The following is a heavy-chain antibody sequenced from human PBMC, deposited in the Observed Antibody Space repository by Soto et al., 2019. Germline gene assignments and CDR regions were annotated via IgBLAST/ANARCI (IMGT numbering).Heavy chain of an antibody. CDR1: GYTFSNYG. Sequence: QVQLVESGGGVVQPGRSLRLSCAASGYTFSNYGMHWVRQAPGKGLEWVAVMSYDGSDKYYADSVKGRFTISRDNSKNTLYLQMNTLRAEDTAVYYCAKSLLQGGTGYYLFDCWGQGTLVTVSS. J-gene: IGHJ4*02. CDR3: AKSLLQGGTGYYLFDC. CDR2: MSYDGSDK. V-gene: IGHV3-30*18. D-gene: IGHD3-22*01.